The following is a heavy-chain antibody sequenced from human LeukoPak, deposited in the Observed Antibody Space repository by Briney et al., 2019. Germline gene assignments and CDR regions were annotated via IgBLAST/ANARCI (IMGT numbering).Heavy chain of an antibody. Sequence: HPGGSLRLSCAASGFTFSSYAMHWVRQAPGKGLEYVSAISSNGGSTYYANSVKGRFTISRDNSKNTLYLQMGSLRAEDMAVYYCARNGGNSVRWFDPWGQGTLVTVSS. CDR2: ISSNGGST. CDR1: GFTFSSYA. V-gene: IGHV3-64*01. D-gene: IGHD4-23*01. CDR3: ARNGGNSVRWFDP. J-gene: IGHJ5*02.